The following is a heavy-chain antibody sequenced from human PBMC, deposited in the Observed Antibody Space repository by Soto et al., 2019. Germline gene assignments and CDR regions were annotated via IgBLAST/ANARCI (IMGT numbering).Heavy chain of an antibody. CDR2: INPNSGGT. Sequence: GASVKVSCKASGYTFTGYYMHWVRQAPGQGLEWMGWINPNSGGTNYAQKFQGWVTMTRDTSISTAYMELSRLRSDDTAVYYCAILNGYCVSTGCHGYYGMDVWGQGTLVTVSS. V-gene: IGHV1-2*04. CDR3: AILNGYCVSTGCHGYYGMDV. D-gene: IGHD2-2*03. CDR1: GYTFTGYY. J-gene: IGHJ6*02.